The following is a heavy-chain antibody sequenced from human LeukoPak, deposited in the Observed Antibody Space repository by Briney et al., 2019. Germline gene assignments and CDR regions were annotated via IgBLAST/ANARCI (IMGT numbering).Heavy chain of an antibody. CDR2: IIPIFDTG. J-gene: IGHJ4*02. CDR1: GGTFSSYA. CDR3: ARTYYYDSSGYYFDY. D-gene: IGHD3-22*01. Sequence: SVKVSCKASGGTFSSYAISWVRQAPGQGLEWMGGIIPIFDTGNYAQKFQGRLTITADESTSTAYMELSSLRSEDTAVYHCARTYYYDSSGYYFDYWGQGTLVTVSS. V-gene: IGHV1-69*13.